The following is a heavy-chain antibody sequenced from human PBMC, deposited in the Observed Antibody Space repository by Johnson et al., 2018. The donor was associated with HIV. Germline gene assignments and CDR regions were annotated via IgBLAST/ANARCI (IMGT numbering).Heavy chain of an antibody. CDR2: IKSKTDGGTT. CDR1: GFTFSNAW. CDR3: ARETGDPVVPAARDAFDI. D-gene: IGHD2-2*01. Sequence: VQLVESGGGLVKPGGSLRLSCAASGFTFSNAWMSWVRQAPGKGLEWVGRIKSKTDGGTTDYAAPVKGRFTISRDDSKNSLYLQMNSLRAEDTAVYYCARETGDPVVPAARDAFDIWGQGTMVTVSS. J-gene: IGHJ3*02. V-gene: IGHV3-15*01.